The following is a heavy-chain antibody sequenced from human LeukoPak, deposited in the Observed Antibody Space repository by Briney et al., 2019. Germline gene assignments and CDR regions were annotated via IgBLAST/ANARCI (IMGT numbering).Heavy chain of an antibody. CDR1: GFTFSTYS. CDR3: ARDPDENWFDP. D-gene: IGHD1-14*01. J-gene: IGHJ5*02. CDR2: ISSGSSYI. V-gene: IGHV3-21*01. Sequence: GGSLRLSCAASGFTFSTYSMDWVRQAPGQGLEWVASISSGSSYIYYADSVKGRFTISRDNAKNSLYPQMNSLRAEDTAVYYCARDPDENWFDPWGQGTLVTVSS.